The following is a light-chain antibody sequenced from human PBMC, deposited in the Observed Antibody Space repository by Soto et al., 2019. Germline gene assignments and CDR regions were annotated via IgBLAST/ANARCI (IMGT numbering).Light chain of an antibody. CDR2: GAS. Sequence: DIQMTQSPSSLSASVGDRVTITCQASHDISNYLNWYQHKPGKAPKLLIYGASNLETGVPSRFSGSGSGTDFTFTISSLQPEDIATYSCQYCDYLPLFGPGTTVDLK. CDR1: HDISNY. V-gene: IGKV1-33*01. J-gene: IGKJ3*01. CDR3: QYCDYLPL.